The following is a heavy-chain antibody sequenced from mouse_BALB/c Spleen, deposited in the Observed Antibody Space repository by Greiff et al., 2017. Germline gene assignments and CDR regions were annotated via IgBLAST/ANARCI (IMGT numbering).Heavy chain of an antibody. CDR3: ATQLTGTWFAY. CDR1: GFSLTSYG. CDR2: IWGDGST. D-gene: IGHD4-1*01. J-gene: IGHJ3*01. Sequence: VKLMESGPGLVAPSQSLSITCTVSGFSLTSYGVSWVPQPPGKGLEWLGVIWGDGSTNYHSALISRLSISKDNSKSQVFLKLNSLQTDDTATYYCATQLTGTWFAYWGQGTLVTVSA. V-gene: IGHV2-3*01.